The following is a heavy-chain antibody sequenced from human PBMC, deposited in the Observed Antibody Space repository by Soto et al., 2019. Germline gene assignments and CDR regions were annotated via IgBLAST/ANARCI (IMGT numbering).Heavy chain of an antibody. Sequence: EVQLVESGGGLVQPGGSLRLSCAVSGFTFSDHYMDWVRQAPGKGLEWVGRTRNKAKSYTTDYAASVKGRFTISRDDSKNSLYLQMNSLKTEDTAVYYCARGRWSGSYPFDYWGQGTLVTVSS. CDR2: TRNKAKSYTT. J-gene: IGHJ4*02. V-gene: IGHV3-72*01. CDR1: GFTFSDHY. D-gene: IGHD1-26*01. CDR3: ARGRWSGSYPFDY.